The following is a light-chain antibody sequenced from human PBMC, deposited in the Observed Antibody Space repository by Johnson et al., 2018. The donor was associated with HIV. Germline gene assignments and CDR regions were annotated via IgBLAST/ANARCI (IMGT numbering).Light chain of an antibody. Sequence: QSILTQPPSVSAAPGQKVTISCSGSSSNIGNNYVSWYQQLPGTAPKLIIYDNNKRPSGIPDRFSGSKSGTSATLGITGLQTGDEADYYCGTWDSSLSVYVFGTGTEVTV. CDR3: GTWDSSLSVYV. V-gene: IGLV1-51*01. CDR2: DNN. J-gene: IGLJ1*01. CDR1: SSNIGNNY.